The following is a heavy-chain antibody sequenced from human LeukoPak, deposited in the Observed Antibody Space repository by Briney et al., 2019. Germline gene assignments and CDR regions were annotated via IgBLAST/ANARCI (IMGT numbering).Heavy chain of an antibody. CDR3: ARQGGLYFSI. J-gene: IGHJ3*02. CDR2: IFYSGST. D-gene: IGHD2-2*02. V-gene: IGHV4-59*08. CDR1: GGSISSYY. Sequence: SETLSLTCTVSGGSISSYYWSWIRQPPGKGLELIGNIFYSGSTNYNPSLKSRVIISVDTAKNQFSLKLSSVTAADTAVYYCARQGGLYFSIWGQRTMVTVSS.